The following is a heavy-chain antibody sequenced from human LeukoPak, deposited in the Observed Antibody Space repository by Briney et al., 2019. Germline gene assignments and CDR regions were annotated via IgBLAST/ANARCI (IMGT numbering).Heavy chain of an antibody. CDR3: AKVGSKAISVYFDY. CDR2: IRYDGSNK. Sequence: GGSLRLSCAASGFTFSSYGMHWVRQAPGKGLEWVAFIRYDGSNKYYADSVKGRFTISRDNSKNTLYLQMNSLRAEDTAVYYCAKVGSKAISVYFDYWGQGTLVTVSS. V-gene: IGHV3-30*02. D-gene: IGHD2-2*01. J-gene: IGHJ4*02. CDR1: GFTFSSYG.